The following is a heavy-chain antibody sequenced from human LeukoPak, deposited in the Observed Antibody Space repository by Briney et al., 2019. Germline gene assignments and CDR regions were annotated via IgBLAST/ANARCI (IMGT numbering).Heavy chain of an antibody. CDR3: ARDRRIAAAGAFDY. CDR2: IYYSGST. Sequence: PSETLSLTCTVSGGSISSYYWSWIRQPPGEGLEWIGYIYYSGSTNYNPSLKSRVTISVDTSKNQFSLKLSSVTAADTAVYYCARDRRIAAAGAFDYWGQGTLVTVSS. CDR1: GGSISSYY. V-gene: IGHV4-59*01. D-gene: IGHD6-13*01. J-gene: IGHJ4*02.